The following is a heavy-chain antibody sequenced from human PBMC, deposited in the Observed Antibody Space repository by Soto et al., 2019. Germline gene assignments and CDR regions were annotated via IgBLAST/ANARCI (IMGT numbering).Heavy chain of an antibody. D-gene: IGHD1-20*01. CDR3: ATVHNTSRSFDY. V-gene: IGHV3-23*01. J-gene: IGHJ4*02. CDR1: GFSFGSYE. CDR2: TGATGRTT. Sequence: PGGSLRLSCAASGFSFGSYEMNWVRQAPGKGLEWVSTTGATGRTTYYADSVKGRFTVSRDNSKNTLDLQMSNLRAEDTAVYYCATVHNTSRSFDYWGQGTLVTVSS.